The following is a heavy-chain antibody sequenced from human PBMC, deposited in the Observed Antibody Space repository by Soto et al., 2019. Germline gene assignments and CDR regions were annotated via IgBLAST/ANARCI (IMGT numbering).Heavy chain of an antibody. J-gene: IGHJ6*03. CDR3: ARPIAARPDYYYYMDV. CDR2: IWYDGSNK. CDR1: GFTFSSYG. V-gene: IGHV3-33*01. Sequence: QVQLVESGGGVVQPGRSLRLSCAASGFTFSSYGMHWVRQAPGKGLEWVAVIWYDGSNKYYADSVKGRFTISRDNSKNTLYLQMNSLGAEDTAVYYCARPIAARPDYYYYMDVWGKGTTVTVSS. D-gene: IGHD6-6*01.